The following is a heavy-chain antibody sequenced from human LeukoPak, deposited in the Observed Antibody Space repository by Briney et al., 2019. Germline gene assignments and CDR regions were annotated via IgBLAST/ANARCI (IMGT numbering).Heavy chain of an antibody. CDR3: AKDQGNDYGDYDVVDWFDP. D-gene: IGHD4-17*01. J-gene: IGHJ5*02. CDR1: GFTFSTFA. Sequence: GGSLRLSCAASGFTFSTFAMIWVRQPPGKGLEWASSIFPSGGEIHYADSVKGRFTISRDNSKNTLYLQMNSLRAEDTAVYYCAKDQGNDYGDYDVVDWFDPWGQGTLVTVSS. CDR2: IFPSGGEI. V-gene: IGHV3-23*01.